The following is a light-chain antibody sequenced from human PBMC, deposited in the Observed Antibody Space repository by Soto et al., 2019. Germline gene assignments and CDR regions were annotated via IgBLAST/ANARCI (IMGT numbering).Light chain of an antibody. Sequence: SYELTQPLSVSVALGQTARITCGGNNIASKNVHWYQQKPGQAPVLVIYRDSNWPSGIRERFFGSNSGNTATLTISSAQAGDEADYYCQVWDSSTPYVFGTGTKVTVL. J-gene: IGLJ1*01. CDR2: RDS. CDR1: NIASKN. CDR3: QVWDSSTPYV. V-gene: IGLV3-9*01.